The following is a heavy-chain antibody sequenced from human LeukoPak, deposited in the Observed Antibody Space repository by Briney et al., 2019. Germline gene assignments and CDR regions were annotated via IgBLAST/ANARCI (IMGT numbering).Heavy chain of an antibody. CDR3: AKDTWFGSHYYYYMDV. Sequence: PGGSLRLSCAASGFTFSGSAMHWVRQASGKGLEWVGRIRSKANSYATAYAASVKGGFTISRDDSKNTLYLQMNSLRAEDTAVYYCAKDTWFGSHYYYYMDVWGKGTTVTISS. CDR2: IRSKANSYAT. D-gene: IGHD3-10*01. J-gene: IGHJ6*03. V-gene: IGHV3-73*01. CDR1: GFTFSGSA.